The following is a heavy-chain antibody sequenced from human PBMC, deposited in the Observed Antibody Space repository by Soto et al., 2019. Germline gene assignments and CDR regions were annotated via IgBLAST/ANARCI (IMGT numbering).Heavy chain of an antibody. CDR1: GYTFTSYA. CDR2: INAGNGNT. J-gene: IGHJ3*02. D-gene: IGHD4-17*01. V-gene: IGHV1-3*01. CDR3: ARRGGGYGDYENAFDI. Sequence: GASVKVSCKASGYTFTSYAMHWVRQAPGQRLEWMGWINAGNGNTKYSQKFQGRVTITRDTSASTAYMELSSLRSEDTAVYYCARRGGGYGDYENAFDIWGQGTMVTVSS.